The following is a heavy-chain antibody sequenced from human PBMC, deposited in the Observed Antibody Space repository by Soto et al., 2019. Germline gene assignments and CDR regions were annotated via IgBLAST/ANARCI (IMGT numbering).Heavy chain of an antibody. CDR3: ARGTVVVTAIRRYYYGMDV. Sequence: SVKVSCKASGGTFSSHAISWVRQAPGQGLEWMGGIIPIFGTANYAQKFQGRATITADESTSTAYMELSSLRSEDTAVYYCARGTVVVTAIRRYYYGMDVWGQGTTVTVSS. D-gene: IGHD2-21*02. J-gene: IGHJ6*02. CDR2: IIPIFGTA. CDR1: GGTFSSHA. V-gene: IGHV1-69*13.